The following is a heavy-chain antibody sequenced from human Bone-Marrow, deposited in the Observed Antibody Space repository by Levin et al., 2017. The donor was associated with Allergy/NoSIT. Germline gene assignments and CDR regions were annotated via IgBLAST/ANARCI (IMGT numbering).Heavy chain of an antibody. V-gene: IGHV3-30-3*01. D-gene: IGHD6-19*01. CDR2: TSHDEGNK. CDR1: GFTFSGQA. CDR3: ATAPGVAVAANKWYVAY. J-gene: IGHJ4*02. Sequence: GGSLRLSCVASGFTFSGQAMHWVRQAPGKGLEWVAATSHDEGNKYYADSVKGRFTISRDNSKNTLFLQMNSLRAEDTAVYYCATAPGVAVAANKWYVAYWGQGTLVTVSS.